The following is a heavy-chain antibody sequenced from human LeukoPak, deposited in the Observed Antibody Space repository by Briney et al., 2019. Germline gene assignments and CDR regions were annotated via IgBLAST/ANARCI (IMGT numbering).Heavy chain of an antibody. V-gene: IGHV3-30*04. J-gene: IGHJ6*04. CDR2: ISYDGSNK. CDR3: AELGITMIGGV. D-gene: IGHD3-10*02. Sequence: PGGSLRLSCAASGFTFSTYAMHLVRQAPGKGLEWVAAISYDGSNKNYADSVKGRFTISRDNSKNTLYLQMNSLRAEDTAVYYCAELGITMIGGVWGKGTTVTISS. CDR1: GFTFSTYA.